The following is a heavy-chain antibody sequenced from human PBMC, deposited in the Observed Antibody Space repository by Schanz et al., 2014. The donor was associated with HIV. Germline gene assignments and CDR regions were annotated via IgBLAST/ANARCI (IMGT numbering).Heavy chain of an antibody. CDR2: IKQRGSEK. CDR3: AKPEYDSSGNSQTHFDY. V-gene: IGHV3-7*03. Sequence: EVQLLDSGGGLVQPGGSLRLSCVASGFTLSPYYMSWVRQGPGKGLEWVANIKQRGSEKKYVESVKGRFIISRDDAENSLYLDMNSLRTEDTAIYYCAKPEYDSSGNSQTHFDYWGQGTLVSVSS. D-gene: IGHD3-22*01. CDR1: GFTLSPYY. J-gene: IGHJ4*02.